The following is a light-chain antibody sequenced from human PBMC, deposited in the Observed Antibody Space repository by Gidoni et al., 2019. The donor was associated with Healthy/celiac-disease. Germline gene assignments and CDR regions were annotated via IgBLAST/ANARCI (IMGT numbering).Light chain of an antibody. J-gene: IGLJ2*01. CDR3: QSADSSGTYVV. CDR1: ALPKQY. CDR2: KDS. V-gene: IGLV3-25*03. Sequence: ELTQPPSVSVAPGQTARITCSGDALPKQYAYWYQQKPGQAPVLVIYKDSERPSGIPERFSGSSSGTTVTLTISGVQAEDEADYYCQSADSSGTYVVFGGGTKLTVL.